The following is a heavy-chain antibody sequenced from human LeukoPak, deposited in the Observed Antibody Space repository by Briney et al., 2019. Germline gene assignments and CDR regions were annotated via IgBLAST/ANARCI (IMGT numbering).Heavy chain of an antibody. CDR3: ARTYYYDGYFDY. V-gene: IGHV1-18*01. Sequence: ASVKVSCKASGYPFKSYGITWVRQAPGRGLEWMGWISAYNGNTNYAQNLQGRVTMTTDTSTSTAYMELRSLRSDDTAVYYCARTYYYDGYFDYWGQGTLVTVSS. D-gene: IGHD3-22*01. CDR1: GYPFKSYG. CDR2: ISAYNGNT. J-gene: IGHJ4*02.